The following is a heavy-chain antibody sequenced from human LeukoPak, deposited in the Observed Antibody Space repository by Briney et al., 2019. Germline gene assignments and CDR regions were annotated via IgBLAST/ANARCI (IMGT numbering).Heavy chain of an antibody. CDR2: INHSGST. Sequence: SETLSLTCAVYGGSFSGYYWSWIRQPPGKGLEWIGEINHSGSTNYNPSLKSRVTISVDTSKNQFSLKLSSVTAADTAVYYCAGGNRYYDFWSGSGTNYFDYWGQGTLVTVSS. D-gene: IGHD3-3*01. CDR1: GGSFSGYY. CDR3: AGGNRYYDFWSGSGTNYFDY. J-gene: IGHJ4*02. V-gene: IGHV4-34*01.